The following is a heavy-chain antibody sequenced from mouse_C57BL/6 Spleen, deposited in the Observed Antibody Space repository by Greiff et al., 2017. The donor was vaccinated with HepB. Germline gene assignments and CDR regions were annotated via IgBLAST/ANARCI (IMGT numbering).Heavy chain of an antibody. CDR3: ARAYYYGSLYYFDY. J-gene: IGHJ2*01. Sequence: EVHLVESGGGLVKPGGSLKLSCAASGFTFSSYAMSWVRQTPEKRLEWVATISDGGSYTYYPDNVKGRFTISRDNAKNNLYLQMSHLKSEDTAMYYCARAYYYGSLYYFDYWGQGTTLTVSS. CDR1: GFTFSSYA. CDR2: ISDGGSYT. V-gene: IGHV5-4*01. D-gene: IGHD1-1*01.